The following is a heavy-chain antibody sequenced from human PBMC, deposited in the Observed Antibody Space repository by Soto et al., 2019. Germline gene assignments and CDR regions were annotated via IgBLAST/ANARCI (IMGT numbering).Heavy chain of an antibody. J-gene: IGHJ6*02. V-gene: IGHV3-74*01. CDR3: AGAPYYYFGMDV. CDR2: INTDGSST. Sequence: EVQLVESGGNLVQPGGSLRLSCAASGFTFSNYWMHWVRQAPGKGLLWVSRINTDGSSTTYADSVKGRFTISRDNAKNTLYLEVNSLRAEDTAVYYCAGAPYYYFGMDVWSQGTTVTVSS. CDR1: GFTFSNYW.